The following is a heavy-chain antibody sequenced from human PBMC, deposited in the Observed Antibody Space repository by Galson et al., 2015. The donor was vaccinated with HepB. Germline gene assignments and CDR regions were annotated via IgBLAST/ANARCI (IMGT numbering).Heavy chain of an antibody. J-gene: IGHJ4*02. CDR2: ISSNGGST. CDR1: GFNFSSCA. D-gene: IGHD6-19*01. V-gene: IGHV3-64*01. Sequence: SLRLSCAASGFNFSSCAMHWVRQAPGKGLEYVSAISSNGGSTYYANSVKGRFTISRDNSKNTLYLQMGSLRAEDMAVYYCARGLLPGIAVAFLYWGQGTLVTVSS. CDR3: ARGLLPGIAVAFLY.